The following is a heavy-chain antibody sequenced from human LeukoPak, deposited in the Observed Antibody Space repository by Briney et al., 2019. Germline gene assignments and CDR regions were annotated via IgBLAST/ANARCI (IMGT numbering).Heavy chain of an antibody. D-gene: IGHD6-19*01. CDR2: IYTSGST. CDR3: ARATASSGWYGFPTHQYYFDY. CDR1: GGSISSGSYY. Sequence: SQTLSLTCTVSGGSISSGSYYWSWIRQPAGKGLEWIGRIYTSGSTNYNPSLKSRVTISVDTSKNQFSLKLSSVTAADTAVYYCARATASSGWYGFPTHQYYFDYWGQGTLVTVSS. V-gene: IGHV4-61*02. J-gene: IGHJ4*02.